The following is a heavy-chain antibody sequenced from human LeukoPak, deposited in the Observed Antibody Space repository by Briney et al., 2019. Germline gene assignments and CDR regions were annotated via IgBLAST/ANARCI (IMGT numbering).Heavy chain of an antibody. CDR1: TFTFSSYT. CDR2: ISGSGGST. D-gene: IGHD6-19*01. CDR3: AAVLRSSALDY. V-gene: IGHV3-23*01. Sequence: GGSLRLSCAASTFTFSSYTMNWVRQAPGKGLEWVSAISGSGGSTYYADSVKGRFTISRDNSKNTLYLQMNSLRVEDTAVYYCAAVLRSSALDYWGQGTLVTVSS. J-gene: IGHJ4*02.